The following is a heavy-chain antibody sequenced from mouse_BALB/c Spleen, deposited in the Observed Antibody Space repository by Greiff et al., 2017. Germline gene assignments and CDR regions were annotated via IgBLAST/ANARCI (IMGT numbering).Heavy chain of an antibody. V-gene: IGHV2-2*02. J-gene: IGHJ4*01. Sequence: QVQLKESGPGLVQPSQSLSITCAVSGFSLTSYGVHWVRQSPGKGLEWLGVIWSGGSTDYNAAFISRLSISKDNSKSQVFFKMNSLQANDTAIYYCARSDYGSRGYAMDYWGQGTSVTVSS. CDR3: ARSDYGSRGYAMDY. CDR2: IWSGGST. D-gene: IGHD1-1*01. CDR1: GFSLTSYG.